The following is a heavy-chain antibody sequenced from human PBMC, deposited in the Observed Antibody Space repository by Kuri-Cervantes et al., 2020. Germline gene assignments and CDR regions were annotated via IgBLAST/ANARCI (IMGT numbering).Heavy chain of an antibody. Sequence: GESLKISCAASGFTFSSYGMHWVRQAPGKGLEWVAVISYDGSNKYYADSVKGRFTISRDNAKNSLYLQMNSLRAEDTAVYYCVQGGSGSYPFDYWGQGTLVTVSS. V-gene: IGHV3-30*03. CDR2: ISYDGSNK. CDR1: GFTFSSYG. J-gene: IGHJ4*02. CDR3: VQGGSGSYPFDY. D-gene: IGHD3-10*01.